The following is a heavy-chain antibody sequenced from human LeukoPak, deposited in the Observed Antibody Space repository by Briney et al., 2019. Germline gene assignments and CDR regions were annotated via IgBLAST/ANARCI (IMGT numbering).Heavy chain of an antibody. J-gene: IGHJ4*02. CDR3: ARYREVGATVDY. CDR2: IYHSGST. D-gene: IGHD1-26*01. CDR1: GYSISSGYY. Sequence: SETLSLTCTVSGYSISSGYYWGWIRQPPGKGLEWIGSIYHSGSTYYNPSLKSRVTISVDTSKNQFSLKLSSVTAADTAVYYCARYREVGATVDYWGQGTLVSVSS. V-gene: IGHV4-38-2*02.